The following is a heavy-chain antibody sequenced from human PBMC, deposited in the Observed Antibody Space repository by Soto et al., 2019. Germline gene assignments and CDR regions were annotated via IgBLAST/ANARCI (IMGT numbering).Heavy chain of an antibody. J-gene: IGHJ5*02. CDR1: GFTFGDYG. D-gene: IGHD3-22*01. CDR3: TSTSSDDSSGSVDWFDP. Sequence: GSLRLSCTASGFTFGDYGMSWFRQAPGKGLEWVGFIRSKAYGGTTEYAASVKGRFTISRDDSKSIAYLQMNSLKTEDTAVYYCTSTSSDDSSGSVDWFDPWGQGTLVTVSS. V-gene: IGHV3-49*03. CDR2: IRSKAYGGTT.